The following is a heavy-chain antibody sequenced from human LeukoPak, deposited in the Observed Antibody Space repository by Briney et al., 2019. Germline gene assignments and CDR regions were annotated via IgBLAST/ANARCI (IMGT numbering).Heavy chain of an antibody. CDR2: ISSSGSTI. D-gene: IGHD3-10*01. CDR3: ARDFRVVRGVIITVNWFDP. V-gene: IGHV3-11*01. J-gene: IGHJ5*02. Sequence: GGSLRLSCAASGFTFSDYYMSRIRQAPGKGLEWVSYISSSGSTIYHADSVKGRFTISRDNAKNSLYLQMNSLRAEDTAVYYCARDFRVVRGVIITVNWFDPWGQGTLVTVSS. CDR1: GFTFSDYY.